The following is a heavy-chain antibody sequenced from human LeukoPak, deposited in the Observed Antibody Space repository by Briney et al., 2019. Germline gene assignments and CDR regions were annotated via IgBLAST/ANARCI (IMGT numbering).Heavy chain of an antibody. CDR2: TYYRSKWYN. D-gene: IGHD6-19*01. V-gene: IGHV6-1*01. CDR1: GDSFSSNSAA. CDR3: ARSAVAGTGEWFDP. J-gene: IGHJ5*02. Sequence: SQTLSLTCAISGDSFSSNSAAWNWIRQSPSRGLEWLGRTYYRSKWYNDYAVSVKSRITINPDTSKNQFPLQLNSVTPEDTAVYYCARSAVAGTGEWFDPWGQGTLVTVSS.